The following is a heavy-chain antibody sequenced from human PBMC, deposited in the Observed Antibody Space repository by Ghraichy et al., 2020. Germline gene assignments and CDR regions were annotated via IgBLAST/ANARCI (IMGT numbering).Heavy chain of an antibody. CDR3: ARWGPEPNSSGHDY. CDR1: GGSLTNYY. D-gene: IGHD3-22*01. CDR2: IYYSGST. V-gene: IGHV4-59*01. Sequence: SQTLSLTCTVSGGSLTNYYWSWIRQPPGKGLEWIGYIYYSGSTTYNPSLKSRITMLVDMSKNQFSLKLNSVTAADTAVYYCARWGPEPNSSGHDYRGQGTLVTVSS. J-gene: IGHJ4*02.